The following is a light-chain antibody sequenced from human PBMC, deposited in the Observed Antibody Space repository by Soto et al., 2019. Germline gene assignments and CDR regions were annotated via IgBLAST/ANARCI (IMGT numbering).Light chain of an antibody. CDR3: CTRGGSSL. CDR1: SSDVGAHNY. Sequence: QSVLTQPRSVSGSPGQSVTISCTGTSSDVGAHNYVSWYQQHPGKAPKLMISYVTKRPSGVPARFSGSKSGNTASLTVSWFQGEDEADYYYCTRGGSSLFGTGTKLTVL. J-gene: IGLJ1*01. V-gene: IGLV2-11*01. CDR2: YVT.